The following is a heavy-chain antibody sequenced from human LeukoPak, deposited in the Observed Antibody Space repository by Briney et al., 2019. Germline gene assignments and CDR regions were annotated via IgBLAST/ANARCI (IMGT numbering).Heavy chain of an antibody. V-gene: IGHV4-59*01. CDR1: GGSISSYY. Sequence: SETLSLTCTVSGGSISSYYWSWIRQPTGKGLEWIGYIYYSGSTNYNPSLKSRVTISADTSKNQFSLKLSSVTAADTAVYYCARVGYSSSWYEYYYYGMDVWGQGTTVTVSS. D-gene: IGHD6-13*01. CDR2: IYYSGST. CDR3: ARVGYSSSWYEYYYYGMDV. J-gene: IGHJ6*02.